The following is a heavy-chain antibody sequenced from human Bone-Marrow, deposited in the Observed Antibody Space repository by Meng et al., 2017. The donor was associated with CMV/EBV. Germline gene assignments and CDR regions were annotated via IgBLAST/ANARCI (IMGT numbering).Heavy chain of an antibody. D-gene: IGHD6-13*01. J-gene: IGHJ5*02. CDR3: AKRPRIAAAGTGEFDP. Sequence: SGFTFSSVAMSWVRQAPWNGLEWVSGISGSGSGTYYGDSVRGRFTISRDNSKNTLYLQMNSLRAEDTALYYCAKRPRIAAAGTGEFDPWGQGTLVTVSS. V-gene: IGHV3-23*01. CDR1: GFTFSSVA. CDR2: ISGSGSGT.